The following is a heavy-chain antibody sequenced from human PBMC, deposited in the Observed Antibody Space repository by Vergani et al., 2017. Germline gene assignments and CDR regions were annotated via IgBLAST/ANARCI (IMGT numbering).Heavy chain of an antibody. D-gene: IGHD2-15*01. Sequence: EVQLLESGGGLVQPGGSLRLSWEAPELTFTSMAIGWVRQAPGRGLEWVSAVGGSGGSTNYADSVKGRFTISRDNSKNTLYLQMTSLRADDTAVYYCARESSHCSGGSCSTYGMDVWGQGTTVTVSS. CDR3: ARESSHCSGGSCSTYGMDV. CDR1: ELTFTSMA. V-gene: IGHV3-23*01. CDR2: VGGSGGST. J-gene: IGHJ6*02.